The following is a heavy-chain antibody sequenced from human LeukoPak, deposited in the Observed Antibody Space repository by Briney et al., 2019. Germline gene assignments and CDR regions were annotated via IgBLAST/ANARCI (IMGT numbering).Heavy chain of an antibody. J-gene: IGHJ4*02. Sequence: QTGGSLRLSCAVSGFTFSRYWKSWARQARGKALEWVANIHQDGGHKFYVDSVEGRYTISRDNAKDSVYLHMNSLRADDTAVYYCARGNSFDYWGQGTLVTVSS. D-gene: IGHD1-1*01. CDR1: GFTFSRYW. V-gene: IGHV3-7*01. CDR2: IHQDGGHK. CDR3: ARGNSFDY.